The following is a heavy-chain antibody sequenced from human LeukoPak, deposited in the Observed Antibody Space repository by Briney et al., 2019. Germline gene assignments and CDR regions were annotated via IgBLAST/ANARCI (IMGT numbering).Heavy chain of an antibody. Sequence: SVKVSCKASGGTFSSYAISWVRQAPGQGLEWMGRIIPILGIANYAQKFQGRVTITADKSTSTAYMELSSLRSEDTAVYYCARDEITLYCSGGSCASYDLWSLDYWGQGTLVTVSS. CDR3: ARDEITLYCSGGSCASYDLWSLDY. J-gene: IGHJ4*02. CDR2: IIPILGIA. CDR1: GGTFSSYA. V-gene: IGHV1-69*04. D-gene: IGHD2-15*01.